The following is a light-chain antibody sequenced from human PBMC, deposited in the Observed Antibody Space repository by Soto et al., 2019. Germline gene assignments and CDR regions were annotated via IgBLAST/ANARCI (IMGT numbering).Light chain of an antibody. J-gene: IGKJ3*01. Sequence: EIVLMQSPGTLSLSPGEGATLSCRASQSVNSNYLAWSQQKPGQAPTVLIFDTSRRATGVQDRFFGIGSGTDFTITISRLKPDHFAVYYCQQYGSSQFTFGPWTKVNIK. CDR2: DTS. V-gene: IGKV3-20*01. CDR3: QQYGSSQFT. CDR1: QSVNSNY.